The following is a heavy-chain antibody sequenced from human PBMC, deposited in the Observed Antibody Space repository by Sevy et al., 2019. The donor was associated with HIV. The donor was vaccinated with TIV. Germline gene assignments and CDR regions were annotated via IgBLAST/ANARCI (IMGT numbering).Heavy chain of an antibody. CDR3: AGERGSNILSLGLDF. CDR2: IHASGST. D-gene: IGHD3-9*01. CDR1: GGSISSDSYF. V-gene: IGHV4-61*02. J-gene: IGHJ4*02. Sequence: SETLSLTCTVSGGSISSDSYFWNWIRQPAGRGLEWIGGIHASGSTIYNPSLKSRATMSVDKSKGQFSLRLTSVTAADTAVYFGAGERGSNILSLGLDFWGQGTLVTVSS.